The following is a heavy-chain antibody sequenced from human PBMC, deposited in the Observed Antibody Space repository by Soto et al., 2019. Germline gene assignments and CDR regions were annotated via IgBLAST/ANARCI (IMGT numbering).Heavy chain of an antibody. CDR3: AREATMGRLVVMTGY. D-gene: IGHD3-22*01. J-gene: IGHJ4*02. V-gene: IGHV3-66*01. CDR1: GFTVTTNS. Sequence: DGQLVESGGGLVQPGGSLRLSCVVSGFTVTTNSMSWVRQAPGKALEWVSIIYSGGSTYYADSVKGRFTISRDNSKNMLYRQINSLRAEDTAVYYCAREATMGRLVVMTGYWGQGTLVTVSS. CDR2: IYSGGST.